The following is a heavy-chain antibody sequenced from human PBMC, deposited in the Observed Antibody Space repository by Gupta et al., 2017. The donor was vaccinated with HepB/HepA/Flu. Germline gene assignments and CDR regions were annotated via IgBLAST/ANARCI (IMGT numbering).Heavy chain of an antibody. Sequence: QVQLVESGGGVVQPGRSLRLSCAASGFTFSSYGMHWVRQASGKGLEWVAVISYDGSNKYYADSVKGRFTISRDNSKKTLYLQMNSLRDEDTAVYYCAKDLDDGSDYWGQGTLVTVSS. CDR2: ISYDGSNK. D-gene: IGHD5-24*01. V-gene: IGHV3-30*18. CDR1: GFTFSSYG. CDR3: AKDLDDGSDY. J-gene: IGHJ4*02.